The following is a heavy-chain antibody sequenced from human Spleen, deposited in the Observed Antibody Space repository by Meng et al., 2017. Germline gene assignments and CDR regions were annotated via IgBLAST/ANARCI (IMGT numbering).Heavy chain of an antibody. CDR1: AFTFSSFE. CDR2: ISSSGSST. CDR3: AKYPYSSGWYFDY. J-gene: IGHJ4*02. D-gene: IGHD6-19*01. V-gene: IGHV3-48*03. Sequence: GESLKISCAASAFTFSSFEMNWVRQAPGKGLEWVSNISSSGSSTYYADSVKGRFTISRDNAKNSLYLQMNSLRAEDTAVYYCAKYPYSSGWYFDYWGQGTLVTVSS.